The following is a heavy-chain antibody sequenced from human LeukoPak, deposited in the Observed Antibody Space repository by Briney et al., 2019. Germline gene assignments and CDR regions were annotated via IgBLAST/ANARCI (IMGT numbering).Heavy chain of an antibody. D-gene: IGHD6-13*01. CDR2: FDPEDGET. CDR3: ATYSSSWYYFDY. CDR1: VYTLTELS. Sequence: GSVKECCKVSVYTLTELSLHWVRQAAGKGLEWMGGFDPEDGETIYAQRLQGRVTMTEDTSTDTAYMELSSLRSEDTAVYYCATYSSSWYYFDYWGQGTLVTVSS. J-gene: IGHJ4*02. V-gene: IGHV1-24*01.